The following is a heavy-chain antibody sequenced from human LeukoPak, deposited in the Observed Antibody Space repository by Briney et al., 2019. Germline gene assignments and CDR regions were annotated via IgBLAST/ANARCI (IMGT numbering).Heavy chain of an antibody. CDR1: GASISSYY. V-gene: IGHV4-4*07. D-gene: IGHD3-10*01. Sequence: SETLSLTCSVSGASISSYYWSWIRQPAGKGLEWIGRIYTSGNTNYNPSLKSRVTMSVDTSNNQFSLKLSSVTAADTAVYYCAREGGGGYYGSGRPYYYYYMDVWGKGTTVTISS. CDR2: IYTSGNT. J-gene: IGHJ6*03. CDR3: AREGGGGYYGSGRPYYYYYMDV.